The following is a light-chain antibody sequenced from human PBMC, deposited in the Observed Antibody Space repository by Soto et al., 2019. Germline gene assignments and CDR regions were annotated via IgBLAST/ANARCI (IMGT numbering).Light chain of an antibody. CDR1: SSTIGSNI. Sequence: QSVLTQPPSASGTPGQGVTISCSGSSSTIGSNIVIWYQQLPGTAPKHLIYSNNQRPSGVPDRFSGSKSGTSASLAISGLQSEDEADYYCAAWDDTLNGWVFGGGTKLTVL. CDR3: AAWDDTLNGWV. V-gene: IGLV1-44*01. J-gene: IGLJ3*02. CDR2: SNN.